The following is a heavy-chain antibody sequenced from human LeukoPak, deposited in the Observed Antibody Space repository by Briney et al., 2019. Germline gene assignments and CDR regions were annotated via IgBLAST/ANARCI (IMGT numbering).Heavy chain of an antibody. J-gene: IGHJ4*02. Sequence: GASVKVYCKASGYTFTSYAMNWVRQAPGQGLEWMGWINTNTGNPAYAQGFTGRFVFSLDTSVSTAYLQINSLKAEDTAVYYCARESSGWYSGYWGQETLVTVSS. CDR3: ARESSGWYSGY. CDR2: INTNTGNP. CDR1: GYTFTSYA. D-gene: IGHD6-19*01. V-gene: IGHV7-4-1*02.